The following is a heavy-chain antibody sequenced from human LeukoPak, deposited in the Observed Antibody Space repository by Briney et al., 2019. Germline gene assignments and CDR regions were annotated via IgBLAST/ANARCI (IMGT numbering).Heavy chain of an antibody. CDR1: GGSFSGYY. V-gene: IGHV4-34*01. CDR2: INHSGST. J-gene: IGHJ4*02. Sequence: PSETLSLTCAVYGGSFSGYYWSWICQPPGKGLEWIGEINHSGSTNYNPSLKSRVTISVDTSKNQFSLKLSSVTAADTAVYYCARASGRSGYYGWGFAYWGQGTLVTVSS. D-gene: IGHD3-3*01. CDR3: ARASGRSGYYGWGFAY.